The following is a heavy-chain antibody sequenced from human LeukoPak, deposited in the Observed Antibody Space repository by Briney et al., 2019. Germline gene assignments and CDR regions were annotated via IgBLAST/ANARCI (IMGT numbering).Heavy chain of an antibody. D-gene: IGHD6-19*01. CDR1: GFTFSSYE. J-gene: IGHJ4*02. V-gene: IGHV3-48*03. CDR2: ISSSGSTI. CDR3: AREGIMAVAGTFDY. Sequence: GGSLRLSCVASGFTFSSYEMNWVRQAPGKGLEWVSYISSSGSTIYYADSVKGRFTISRDNAKNSLYLRVSSLRAEDTAVYCCAREGIMAVAGTFDYWGQGTLVTVSS.